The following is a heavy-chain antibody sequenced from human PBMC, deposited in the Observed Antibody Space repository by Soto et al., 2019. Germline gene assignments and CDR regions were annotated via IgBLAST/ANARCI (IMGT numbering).Heavy chain of an antibody. D-gene: IGHD6-19*01. CDR3: ARATVYSSAWPDY. CDR1: GFTFRSYS. V-gene: IGHV3-48*02. Sequence: GGSLRLSCAASGFTFRSYSMNWVRQAPGKGLEWVSYISSSSSTIYNADSVKGRFTISRDNAKNLLYLQMNSLRDEDTAVYYCARATVYSSAWPDYWGQGTLVTVYS. CDR2: ISSSSSTI. J-gene: IGHJ4*02.